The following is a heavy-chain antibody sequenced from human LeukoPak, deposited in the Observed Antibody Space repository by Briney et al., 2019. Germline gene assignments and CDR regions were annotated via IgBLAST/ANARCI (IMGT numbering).Heavy chain of an antibody. CDR3: ARGGESKEAVVLKGWFDP. CDR1: GYTFSGFTGYY. CDR2: LNPNSGGT. J-gene: IGHJ5*02. D-gene: IGHD6-19*01. V-gene: IGHV1-2*02. Sequence: ASVKVSCKASGYTFSGFTGYYIHWVRQASGQGLEWMGWLNPNSGGTNSAQKFQGRVTMTRDTSISTAYMELSRLGSDDTAVYYCARGGESKEAVVLKGWFDPWGQGTLVTVSS.